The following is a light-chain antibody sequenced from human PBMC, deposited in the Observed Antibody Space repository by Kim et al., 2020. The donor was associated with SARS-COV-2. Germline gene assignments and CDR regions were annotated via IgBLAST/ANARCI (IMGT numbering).Light chain of an antibody. V-gene: IGKV1-39*01. CDR3: QQSYNFPRT. CDR2: RKS. Sequence: ASEGARVTIHARASQNVGGWLNGYQQKPGKAPHLLIYRKSTLQPGVPPRFSASASGTDFILTTDTLQPEDFATYYCQQSYNFPRTFGQGTKVYI. J-gene: IGKJ1*01. CDR1: QNVGGW.